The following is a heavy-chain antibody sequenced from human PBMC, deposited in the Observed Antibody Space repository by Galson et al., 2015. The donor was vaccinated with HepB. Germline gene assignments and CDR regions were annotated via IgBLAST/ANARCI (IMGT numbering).Heavy chain of an antibody. CDR2: ISGYDVNV. J-gene: IGHJ4*02. D-gene: IGHD5-24*01. CDR3: ARGGLATIGGPTFDY. CDR1: GYTFSSFS. V-gene: IGHV1-18*01. Sequence: SVKVSCKASGYTFSSFSISWLRQAPGQGLEWMGWISGYDVNVRYAQKFQGRLTMTTDTSTNTARLDLRSLRSDDSAVYYCARGGLATIGGPTFDYWGQGTLVTVSS.